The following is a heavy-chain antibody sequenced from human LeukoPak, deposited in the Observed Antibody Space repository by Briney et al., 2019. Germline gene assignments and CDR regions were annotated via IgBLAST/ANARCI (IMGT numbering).Heavy chain of an antibody. D-gene: IGHD3-16*01. CDR2: ISRDGNII. Sequence: TGGSLRLSCAASGFSFSDHHMSWVRQVPGKGLEWLAYISRDGNIIVYADSVKGRFIIPRDNAKQSVYLEMKSLRPEDTAVYYCARYVLLMDYWGQGTLVTVSS. CDR3: ARYVLLMDY. V-gene: IGHV3-11*01. J-gene: IGHJ4*02. CDR1: GFSFSDHH.